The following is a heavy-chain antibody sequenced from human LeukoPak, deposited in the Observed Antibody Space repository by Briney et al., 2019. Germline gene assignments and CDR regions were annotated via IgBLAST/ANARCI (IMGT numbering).Heavy chain of an antibody. CDR3: AISRLAAAGPFDY. D-gene: IGHD6-13*01. Sequence: GGSLRLSCAASGFTFSSYWMSWLRQAPGKGLEWVANIKQDGSEKYYVDSVKGRFTISRDNAKNSLYLQMNSLRAEDTAVYYCAISRLAAAGPFDYWGQGTLVTVSS. CDR2: IKQDGSEK. J-gene: IGHJ4*02. V-gene: IGHV3-7*01. CDR1: GFTFSSYW.